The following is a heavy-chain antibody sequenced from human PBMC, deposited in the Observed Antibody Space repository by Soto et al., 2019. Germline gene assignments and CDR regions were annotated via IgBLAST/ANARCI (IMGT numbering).Heavy chain of an antibody. CDR3: ARSHPGMVRGVINLALHY. CDR1: GGSISSRNW. J-gene: IGHJ4*02. Sequence: QVQLQESGPGLVKPSGTLSITCAVSGGSISSRNWWRWVRHPPGKGLEWIGESYHSGSTNYNPSLKSRVTISVDKSKNQFSMKLSSVTAADTDVYYCARSHPGMVRGVINLALHYWGQGTLVTVSS. CDR2: SYHSGST. V-gene: IGHV4-4*02. D-gene: IGHD3-10*01.